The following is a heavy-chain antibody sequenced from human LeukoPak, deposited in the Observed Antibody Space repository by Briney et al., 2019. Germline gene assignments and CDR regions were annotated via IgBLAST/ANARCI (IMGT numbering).Heavy chain of an antibody. Sequence: GGSLRLSCAASGFTFSSYAMHWVRQAPGKGLEWVAVISYDGSNKYYADSVKGRFTISRDNSKNTLYLQMNSLRAEDTAVYYCATGRVDTAMAELARLDYWGQGTLVTVSS. J-gene: IGHJ4*02. CDR3: ATGRVDTAMAELARLDY. CDR1: GFTFSSYA. CDR2: ISYDGSNK. D-gene: IGHD5-18*01. V-gene: IGHV3-30*04.